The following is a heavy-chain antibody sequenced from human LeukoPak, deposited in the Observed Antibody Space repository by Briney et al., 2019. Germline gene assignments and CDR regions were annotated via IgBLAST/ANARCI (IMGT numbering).Heavy chain of an antibody. D-gene: IGHD4-17*01. CDR2: IYYSGST. CDR3: AREYRGQTYGSLLDY. Sequence: SETLSLTCTVSGASVNSGSSYWSWIRQPPGKGPEWIGNIYYSGSTYYNPSLKSRVTMSLDTSKNEFSLKLSSLTAADTAMYFCAREYRGQTYGSLLDYWGQGTLVTVSS. J-gene: IGHJ4*02. CDR1: GASVNSGSSY. V-gene: IGHV4-61*01.